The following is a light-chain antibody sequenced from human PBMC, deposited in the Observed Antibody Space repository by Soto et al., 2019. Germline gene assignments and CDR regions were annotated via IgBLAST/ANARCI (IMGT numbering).Light chain of an antibody. V-gene: IGKV1-6*01. CDR2: DAS. J-gene: IGKJ1*01. Sequence: TQMTQSPSSVPASVGDRVTITCQASEDINTNLNWYQQKEGEAPNLLIYDASRLQSGVPSRFSGSGSGTFFTLTISSLQPEDVATYYCLQDADFPRTFGQGTKVDIK. CDR1: EDINTN. CDR3: LQDADFPRT.